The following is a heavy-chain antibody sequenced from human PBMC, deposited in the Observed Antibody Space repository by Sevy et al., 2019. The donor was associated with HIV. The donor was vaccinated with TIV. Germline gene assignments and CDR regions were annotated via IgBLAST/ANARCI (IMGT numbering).Heavy chain of an antibody. CDR3: AKDLEQSDAFDI. J-gene: IGHJ3*02. CDR1: GFTFSSYA. Sequence: GGSLRLSCAASGFTFSSYAMSWVRQAPGKGLEWVSAISGSGGSTYYADSVKGRFTISRDNSKNTLYLQMTSLTAEATAVYYCAKDLEQSDAFDIWGHGTMVTVSS. CDR2: ISGSGGST. D-gene: IGHD6-19*01. V-gene: IGHV3-23*01.